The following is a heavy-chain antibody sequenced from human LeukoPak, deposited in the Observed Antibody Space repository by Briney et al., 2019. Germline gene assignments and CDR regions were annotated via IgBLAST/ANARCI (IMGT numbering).Heavy chain of an antibody. V-gene: IGHV3-23*01. CDR2: IRGTGGST. CDR3: ARDYGSDGPGARTSGYLFGH. D-gene: IGHD3-22*01. CDR1: GFTFSNYG. J-gene: IGHJ4*02. Sequence: GGSLILSCAASGFTFSNYGMSWVRQAPGKGLEWVSLIRGTGGSTYYADSVKGRFTISRDNSKNTLYLQMNSLRAEDTGVYYCARDYGSDGPGARTSGYLFGHWGQGILVTVSS.